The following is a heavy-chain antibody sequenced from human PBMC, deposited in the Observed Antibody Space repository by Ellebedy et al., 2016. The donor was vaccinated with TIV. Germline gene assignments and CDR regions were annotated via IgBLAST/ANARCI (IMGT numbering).Heavy chain of an antibody. D-gene: IGHD3-22*01. J-gene: IGHJ5*02. Sequence: GGSLRLXCTASGFTFGDYAMSWFRQVPGKGLEWVGFIRSKAYGGTTEYAASVKGRFTISRDDSKSIAYLQMNSLKTEDTAVYYCTRGYDSSGYYHRDWFDPWGQGTLVTVSS. CDR1: GFTFGDYA. V-gene: IGHV3-49*03. CDR2: IRSKAYGGTT. CDR3: TRGYDSSGYYHRDWFDP.